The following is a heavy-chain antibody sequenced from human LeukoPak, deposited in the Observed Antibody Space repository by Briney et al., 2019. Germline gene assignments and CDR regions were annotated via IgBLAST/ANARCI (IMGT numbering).Heavy chain of an antibody. Sequence: ASVKVSCKASGYTFTSYAMHWVRQAPGQRLEWMGWINAGNGNTKYSQEFQGRVTITRDTSASTAYMELSSLRSEDMAVYYCARSSSSGYYGSDYWGQGTLVTVSS. D-gene: IGHD3-22*01. CDR2: INAGNGNT. CDR3: ARSSSSGYYGSDY. V-gene: IGHV1-3*03. J-gene: IGHJ4*02. CDR1: GYTFTSYA.